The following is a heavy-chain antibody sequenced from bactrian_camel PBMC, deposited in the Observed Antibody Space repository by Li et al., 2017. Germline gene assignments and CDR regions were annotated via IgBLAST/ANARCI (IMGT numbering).Heavy chain of an antibody. J-gene: IGHJ4*01. CDR3: VAGGARFGVGCEAQS. CDR2: ISIVGIT. V-gene: IGHV3S55*01. D-gene: IGHD3*01. Sequence: HVQLVESGGGAVEAGGSLRLSCSVSEHKYSAYRMAWFRQAPGEEREEVATISIVGITTYGDSVKGRFTNSKDNAKAPLYLQMNNLKPEDTATYYCVAGGARFGVGCEAQSWGQGTQVTVS. CDR1: EHKYSAYR.